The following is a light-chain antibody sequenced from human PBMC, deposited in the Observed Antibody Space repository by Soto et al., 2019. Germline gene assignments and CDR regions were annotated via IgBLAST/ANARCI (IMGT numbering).Light chain of an antibody. CDR1: QSISSW. V-gene: IGKV1-5*03. CDR2: KAS. Sequence: DLPMTQSPSTLSASVGDRVTITCRARQSISSWLAWYQQKPGKAPKLLIYKASSLESGVPSRFSGSGSGTEFTLTISSLQPDDFATYYCQQYNSYSRTFGQGTKVEIK. CDR3: QQYNSYSRT. J-gene: IGKJ1*01.